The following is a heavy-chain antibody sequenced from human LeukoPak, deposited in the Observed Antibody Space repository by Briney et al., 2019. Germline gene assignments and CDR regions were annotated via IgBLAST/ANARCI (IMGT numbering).Heavy chain of an antibody. CDR1: GGSLSSGDYY. CDR2: IYYSGST. D-gene: IGHD4-17*01. J-gene: IGHJ4*02. V-gene: IGHV4-30-4*01. Sequence: SETLSLTCTVSGGSLSSGDYYWGWLRQPGGRGLEWIGYIYYSGSTYYHPSLKSLVTISVDTSKNQFSLKLSSVSAADTAVYYCARANYGDYDGKDYWGQGTLVTVSS. CDR3: ARANYGDYDGKDY.